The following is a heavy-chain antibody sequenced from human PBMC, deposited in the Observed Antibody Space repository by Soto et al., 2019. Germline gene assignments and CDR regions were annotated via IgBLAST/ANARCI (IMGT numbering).Heavy chain of an antibody. CDR2: IDRGGSP. D-gene: IGHD1-1*01. CDR1: GVSVSSGDYY. Sequence: QVQLQESGPGLVKPSQTLSLSCNVYGVSVSSGDYYWSWIRQHAGGGLEWIGYIDRGGSPYYKPSLRRRVIMSVDTSTNQIYLRLLSVTAADTAMYYCARDSGGNSENYYGLDVWGHGTTVTVSS. V-gene: IGHV4-31*03. J-gene: IGHJ6*02. CDR3: ARDSGGNSENYYGLDV.